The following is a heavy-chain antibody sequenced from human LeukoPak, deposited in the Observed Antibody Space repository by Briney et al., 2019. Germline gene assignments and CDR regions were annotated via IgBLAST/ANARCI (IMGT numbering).Heavy chain of an antibody. D-gene: IGHD3-10*01. J-gene: IGHJ4*02. CDR2: IYYSGST. CDR3: ARDAGHFDY. CDR1: GGSISSSSYY. Sequence: SEILSLTCTVSGGSISSSSYYWGWIRQPPGKGLEWIGSIYYSGSTYYNPSLKSRVTISVDTSKNQFSLKLSSVTAADTAVYYCARDAGHFDYWGQGTLVTVSS. V-gene: IGHV4-39*07.